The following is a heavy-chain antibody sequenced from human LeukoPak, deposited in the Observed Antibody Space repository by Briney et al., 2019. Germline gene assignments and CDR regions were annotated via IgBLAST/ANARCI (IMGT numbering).Heavy chain of an antibody. CDR1: GFTFSSYA. CDR2: ISYDGSNK. CDR3: AILDLHDAFDI. V-gene: IGHV3-30-3*01. Sequence: GRSLRLSCAASGFTFSSYAMHWVRQAPGKGLEWVAVISYDGSNKYYADSVKGRFTISRDNSKNTLYLQMNSLRAEDTAVYYCAILDLHDAFDIWGQGTMVTVSS. J-gene: IGHJ3*02.